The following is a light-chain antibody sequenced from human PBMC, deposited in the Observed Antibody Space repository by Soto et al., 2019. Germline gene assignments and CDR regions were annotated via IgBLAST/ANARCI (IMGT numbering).Light chain of an antibody. V-gene: IGLV2-11*01. CDR2: DVS. CDR1: SSDVGGYNY. Sequence: QSVLTQPRSVSGSPGQSVTISCTGTSSDVGGYNYVSWYQQHPGKAPKLMIYDVSKRPSGVPDRFSGSKSGNTASLTISGLQAEDEADYYCCSYAGSDVFGTGTQLTVL. J-gene: IGLJ7*01. CDR3: CSYAGSDV.